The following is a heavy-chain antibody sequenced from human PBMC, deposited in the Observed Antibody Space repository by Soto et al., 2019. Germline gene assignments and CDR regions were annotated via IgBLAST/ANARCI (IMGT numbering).Heavy chain of an antibody. CDR3: AKMSSENYYDPVFS. J-gene: IGHJ4*02. CDR2: ISSSGNTI. CDR1: GFTFSDYY. V-gene: IGHV3-11*01. Sequence: QVQLVESGGGLVKTSGSLRIACAASGFTFSDYYMSWVRQAPGKGLEWVLYISSSGNTIYYADSEKGRFTISRDNAKNSVYLQMNSLRAEDTALYFCAKMSSENYYDPVFSWGQGTLVTVSS. D-gene: IGHD3-22*01.